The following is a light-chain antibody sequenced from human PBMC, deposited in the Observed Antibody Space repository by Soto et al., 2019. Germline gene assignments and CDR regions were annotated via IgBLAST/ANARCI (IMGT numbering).Light chain of an antibody. CDR3: QQYGRSPS. CDR1: QSVSSSY. Sequence: EIVLTQCPGTLSLSPVERPTLSCRASQSVSSSYLVWYQQKPGQAPRLLIYGASSRATGIPDRFSGSGSGTDFTLTISRLEPEDFAVYYCQQYGRSPSFGGGTKVDIK. CDR2: GAS. J-gene: IGKJ4*01. V-gene: IGKV3-20*01.